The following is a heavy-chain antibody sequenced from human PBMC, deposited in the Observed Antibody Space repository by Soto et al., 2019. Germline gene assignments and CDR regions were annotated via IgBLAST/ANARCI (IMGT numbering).Heavy chain of an antibody. V-gene: IGHV3-21*01. Sequence: PVGSLRLSCAASGFTFSSYSMNWVRQAPGKGLEWVSSISSSSSYIYYADSVKGRFTISRDNAKNSLYLQMNSLRAEDTAVYYCARGLNHYDILTGYHVKGYYYYGMDVWGQGTTVTVSS. J-gene: IGHJ6*02. CDR2: ISSSSSYI. CDR1: GFTFSSYS. CDR3: ARGLNHYDILTGYHVKGYYYYGMDV. D-gene: IGHD3-9*01.